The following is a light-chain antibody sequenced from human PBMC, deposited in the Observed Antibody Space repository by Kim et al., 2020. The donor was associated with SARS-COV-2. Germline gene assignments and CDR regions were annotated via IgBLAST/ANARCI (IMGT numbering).Light chain of an antibody. CDR3: IQHNSYPLT. CDR1: QGIRNA. V-gene: IGKV1-17*01. J-gene: IGKJ4*01. CDR2: AAS. Sequence: DIQMTQSPSSLSASVGDRVTITCRASQGIRNAVGWYQQEPGKAPKRLIYAASSLQSGVPSRFSGSGSGTEFTLTISSLQPEDFATYYCIQHNSYPLTFGGGTKVDIK.